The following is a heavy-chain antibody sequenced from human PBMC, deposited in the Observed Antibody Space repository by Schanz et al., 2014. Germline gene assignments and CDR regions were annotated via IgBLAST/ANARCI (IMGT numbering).Heavy chain of an antibody. D-gene: IGHD2-2*01. J-gene: IGHJ6*03. CDR1: GFAFSSFA. CDR2: ISSGGGST. Sequence: EVQLMESGGGLVKPGGSLRLSCVASGFAFSSFAMTWVRQAPGKGLEWVSSISSGGGSTYYADSVKGRFTISRDNSKNTLYLQMKSLRAKDTAVYYCARVKYCTITRCYRTETEGIYYMDVWGKGTTVTVSS. CDR3: ARVKYCTITRCYRTETEGIYYMDV. V-gene: IGHV3-23*01.